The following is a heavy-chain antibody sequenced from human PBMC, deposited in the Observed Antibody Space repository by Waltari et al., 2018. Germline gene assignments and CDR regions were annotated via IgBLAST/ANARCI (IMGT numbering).Heavy chain of an antibody. CDR3: ARGTVGGDYFDY. CDR1: GYSISSGYY. V-gene: IGHV4-38-2*01. Sequence: QVQLQESGPGLVKPSETLSLTCAVSGYSISSGYYWGWIRQPPGKGLEWIGGIYHSGSNYYNPSLKSRVTISVDTSKNQFSLKLSSVTAADTAVYYCARGTVGGDYFDYWGQGTLVTVSS. D-gene: IGHD2-8*02. CDR2: IYHSGSN. J-gene: IGHJ4*02.